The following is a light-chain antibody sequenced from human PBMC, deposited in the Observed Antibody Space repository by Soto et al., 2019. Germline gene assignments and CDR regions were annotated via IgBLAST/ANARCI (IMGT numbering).Light chain of an antibody. CDR3: QQYNNWPLT. J-gene: IGKJ4*01. CDR2: GAS. Sequence: EIVMTPSPATLSVSPVERATLSCRASQSVSSNLAWYQQKPGQAPRLLIYGASTRATGIPARFSGSGSGTEFTLTIRSLQSEDFAVYYCQQYNNWPLTFGGGTKVDIK. V-gene: IGKV3-15*01. CDR1: QSVSSN.